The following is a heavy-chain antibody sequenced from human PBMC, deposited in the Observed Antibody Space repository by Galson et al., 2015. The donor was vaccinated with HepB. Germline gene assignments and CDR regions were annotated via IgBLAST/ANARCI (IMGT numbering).Heavy chain of an antibody. CDR2: IRYDGSNK. J-gene: IGHJ4*02. V-gene: IGHV3-30*02. D-gene: IGHD6-19*01. Sequence: SLRLSCAASGFTFSSYGMHWVRQAPGKGLEWVAFIRYDGSNKYYADSVKGRFTISRDNSKNTLYLQMNSLRAEDTAVYYCAKDIAVAGTSFDYWGQGTLVTVSS. CDR1: GFTFSSYG. CDR3: AKDIAVAGTSFDY.